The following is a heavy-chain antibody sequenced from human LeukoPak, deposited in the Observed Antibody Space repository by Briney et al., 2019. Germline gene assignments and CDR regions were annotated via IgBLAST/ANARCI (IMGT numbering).Heavy chain of an antibody. J-gene: IGHJ6*02. D-gene: IGHD2-15*01. V-gene: IGHV1-8*01. CDR3: ARYCSGGSCYSDYYGMDV. Sequence: GASVKVSCKASGYTFTSYDINWVRQATGQGLEWMGWMNPNSGNTGYAQKFQGRVTMTRNTSISTAYMELSSLGSEDTAVYYCARYCSGGSCYSDYYGMDVWGQGTTVTVSS. CDR2: MNPNSGNT. CDR1: GYTFTSYD.